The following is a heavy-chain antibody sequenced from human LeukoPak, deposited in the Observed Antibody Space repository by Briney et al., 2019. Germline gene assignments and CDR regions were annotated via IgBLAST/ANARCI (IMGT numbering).Heavy chain of an antibody. V-gene: IGHV4-59*01. J-gene: IGHJ4*02. CDR1: GGSISGSY. D-gene: IGHD2-2*01. CDR3: ARYDSSSAGFDF. Sequence: LETLSLTCTVSGGSISGSYWSWIRQPPGKGLEWIGYIYYSGATYYSPSLKSRVTISVDTSQNQFSLKLNSVTAADTAVYFCARYDSSSAGFDFWGQGTLVTVSS. CDR2: IYYSGAT.